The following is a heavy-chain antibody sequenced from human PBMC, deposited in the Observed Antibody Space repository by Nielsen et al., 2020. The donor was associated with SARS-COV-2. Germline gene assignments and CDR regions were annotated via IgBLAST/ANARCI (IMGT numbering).Heavy chain of an antibody. CDR1: GFTFSSYE. CDR2: ISSSGSTI. CDR3: ARENHWAPARYYFDY. Sequence: GESLKISCAASGFTFSSYEMNWVRQAPGKGLEWVSYISSSGSTIYYADSVKGRFTISRDNSKNTLYLQMNSLRAEDTAVYYCARENHWAPARYYFDYWGQGTLVTVSS. J-gene: IGHJ4*02. D-gene: IGHD1-14*01. V-gene: IGHV3-48*03.